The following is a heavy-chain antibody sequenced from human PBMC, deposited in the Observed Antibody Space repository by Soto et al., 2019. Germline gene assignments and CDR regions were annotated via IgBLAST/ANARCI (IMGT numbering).Heavy chain of an antibody. D-gene: IGHD3-10*01. Sequence: EVQLLESGGGLVQPGGSLRLSCAASGFTFSSYAMSWVRQAPGKGLEWVSAISGSGGSTYYADSVKGRFTISRDNSKNTLYLQMNSLRAEDTAVYYCAKMIPYSLLWFGELQGWFDPWGQGTLVTVSS. CDR3: AKMIPYSLLWFGELQGWFDP. CDR2: ISGSGGST. V-gene: IGHV3-23*01. J-gene: IGHJ5*02. CDR1: GFTFSSYA.